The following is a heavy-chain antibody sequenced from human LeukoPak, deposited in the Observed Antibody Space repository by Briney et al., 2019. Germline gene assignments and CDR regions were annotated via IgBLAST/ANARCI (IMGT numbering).Heavy chain of an antibody. D-gene: IGHD3-3*01. Sequence: GRSLRLSCAASGFTFSSYGMHWVRQAPGKGLEWVSAISGSGGSTYYADSVKGRFTISRDNSKNTLYLQMNSLRAEDTAVYYCAKAREAWSGYSHFDYWGQGTLVTVSS. CDR2: ISGSGGST. V-gene: IGHV3-23*01. CDR3: AKAREAWSGYSHFDY. J-gene: IGHJ4*02. CDR1: GFTFSSYG.